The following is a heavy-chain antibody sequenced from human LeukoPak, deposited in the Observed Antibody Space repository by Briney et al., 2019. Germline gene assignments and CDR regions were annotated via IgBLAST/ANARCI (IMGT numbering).Heavy chain of an antibody. CDR2: IWYGGSNK. D-gene: IGHD2-15*01. CDR1: GFTFSSYG. Sequence: GGSLRLPCAASGFTFSSYGMHWVRQAPGKGLEWVAVIWYGGSNKYYADSVKGRFTISRDNSKNTLYLQMNSLRAEDTAVYYCAKEVLGAFDIWGQGTMVTVSS. CDR3: AKEVLGAFDI. J-gene: IGHJ3*02. V-gene: IGHV3-30*02.